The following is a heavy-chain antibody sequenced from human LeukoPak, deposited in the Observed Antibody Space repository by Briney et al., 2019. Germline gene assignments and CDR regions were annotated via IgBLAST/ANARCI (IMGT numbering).Heavy chain of an antibody. J-gene: IGHJ5*02. CDR3: ARSLPDHYYDSSGYYGWFDP. V-gene: IGHV1-2*06. CDR2: INPNSGGT. D-gene: IGHD3-22*01. CDR1: GYTFTGYY. Sequence: ASVKVSCKASGYTFTGYYMHWVRQAPGQGLEWMGRINPNSGGTNYAQKFQGRVIMTRDTSISTAYMELSRLRSDDTAVYYCARSLPDHYYDSSGYYGWFDPWGQGTLVTVSS.